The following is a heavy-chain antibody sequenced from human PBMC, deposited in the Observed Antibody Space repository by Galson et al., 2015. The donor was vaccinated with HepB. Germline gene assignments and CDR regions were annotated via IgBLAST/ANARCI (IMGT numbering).Heavy chain of an antibody. Sequence: TLSLTCTVSGGSISSGSYYWSWIRQPAGKGLEWIGRIYTSGSTNYNPSLKSRVTMSVDTSKNQFSLKLSSVTAADTAVYYCARAVGSSGYSYYYYYYMDVWGKGTTVTVSS. CDR3: ARAVGSSGYSYYYYYYMDV. D-gene: IGHD3-22*01. CDR2: IYTSGST. V-gene: IGHV4-61*02. J-gene: IGHJ6*03. CDR1: GGSISSGSYY.